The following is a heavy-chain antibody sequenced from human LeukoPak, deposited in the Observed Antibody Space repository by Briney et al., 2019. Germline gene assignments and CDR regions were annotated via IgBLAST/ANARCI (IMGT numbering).Heavy chain of an antibody. V-gene: IGHV3-21*01. Sequence: GGSLRLSCAASGFTFSSYSMNWVRQAPGKGLEWVSSISSSSSYIYYADSVKGRFTISRDNAKNSLYLQMNSLRAEDTAVYYCARVVDTAQRGDYWGQGTLVTVSS. CDR2: ISSSSSYI. CDR3: ARVVDTAQRGDY. D-gene: IGHD5-18*01. CDR1: GFTFSSYS. J-gene: IGHJ4*02.